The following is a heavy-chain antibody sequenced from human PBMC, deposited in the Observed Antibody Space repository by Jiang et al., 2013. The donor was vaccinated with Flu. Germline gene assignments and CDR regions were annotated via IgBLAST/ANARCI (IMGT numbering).Heavy chain of an antibody. V-gene: IGHV5-51*01. J-gene: IGHJ3*02. D-gene: IGHD2-15*01. Sequence: RQMPGKGLEWMGIIYPGDSDTRYSPSFQGQVTISADKSISTAYLQWSSLKASDTAMYYCARRYCSGGSCYFDAFDIWGQGTMVTVSS. CDR2: IYPGDSDT. CDR3: ARRYCSGGSCYFDAFDI.